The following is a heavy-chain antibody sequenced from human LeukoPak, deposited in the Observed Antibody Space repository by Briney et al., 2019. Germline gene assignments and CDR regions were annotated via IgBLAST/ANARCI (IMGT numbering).Heavy chain of an antibody. J-gene: IGHJ1*01. CDR1: GLTFSHYW. CDR2: IKQDGSEK. D-gene: IGHD3-22*01. V-gene: IGHV3-7*01. Sequence: GGSLRLSCAASGLTFSHYWMSWVRQAPGKGLEWVANIKQDGSEKYYVDSVKGRFTISRDNAKNSLYLQMNGLRAEDTAVYYCAADSNGYYWAFWGQGTLVTVSS. CDR3: AADSNGYYWAF.